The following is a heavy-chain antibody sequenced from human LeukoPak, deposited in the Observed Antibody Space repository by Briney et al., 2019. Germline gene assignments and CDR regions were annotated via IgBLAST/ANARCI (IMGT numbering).Heavy chain of an antibody. Sequence: GGSLRLSCAASGFTFIKYSMTWVRQAPGKGLEWVSAITGSGAFTDYADSVQGRFTISRDNSKNTLYLQMNSLRAEDTAVYYCARDHSSSGQLFDYWGQGTLVTVSS. D-gene: IGHD6-13*01. CDR3: ARDHSSSGQLFDY. J-gene: IGHJ4*02. CDR2: ITGSGAFT. V-gene: IGHV3-23*01. CDR1: GFTFIKYS.